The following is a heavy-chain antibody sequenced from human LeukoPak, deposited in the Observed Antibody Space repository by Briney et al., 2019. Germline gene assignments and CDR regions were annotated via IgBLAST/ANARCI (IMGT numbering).Heavy chain of an antibody. J-gene: IGHJ1*01. V-gene: IGHV4-34*01. D-gene: IGHD3-22*01. CDR1: GGSFSGYF. CDR2: INHSVIT. Sequence: SETLSLTCAVYGGSFSGYFWNWIRQPLGKGLEWIGEINHSVITNYNPSLKSRVTISVDTSKNQFSLKLSSVTAADTAVYYCARSSGYYFEYFHHWGQGTRVTVSS. CDR3: ARSSGYYFEYFHH.